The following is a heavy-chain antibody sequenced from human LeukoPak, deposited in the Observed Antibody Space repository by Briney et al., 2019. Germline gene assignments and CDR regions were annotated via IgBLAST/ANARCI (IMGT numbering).Heavy chain of an antibody. V-gene: IGHV1-46*01. D-gene: IGHD2-8*02. J-gene: IGHJ4*02. CDR3: AREESGGYFGY. Sequence: GASVKVSCKASGYTFSNYYMHWVRQAPGQGLEWMGLINPTGTGTNYAQKFRGRVTLTRDTSTTTVYMELSSLRSEDSAVYYCAREESGGYFGYWGQGTLVTVSS. CDR1: GYTFSNYY. CDR2: INPTGTGT.